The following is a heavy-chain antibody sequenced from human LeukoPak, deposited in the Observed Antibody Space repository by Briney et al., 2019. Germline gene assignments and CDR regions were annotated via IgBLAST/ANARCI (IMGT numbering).Heavy chain of an antibody. J-gene: IGHJ6*03. CDR2: IYYSGST. CDR3: ARAVYAIASYYYYYMDV. Sequence: PSETLSLTCTVSGGSISSYYWSWIRQPPGQGLEWIGYIYYSGSTNYNPSLKSRVTISVDTSKNQFSLKLSSVTAADTAVYYCARAVYAIASYYYYYMDVWGKGTTVIVSS. V-gene: IGHV4-59*01. D-gene: IGHD2-8*01. CDR1: GGSISSYY.